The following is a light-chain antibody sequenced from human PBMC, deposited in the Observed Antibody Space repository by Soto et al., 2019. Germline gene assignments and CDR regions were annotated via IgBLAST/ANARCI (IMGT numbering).Light chain of an antibody. CDR2: DAS. V-gene: IGKV3-11*01. CDR1: QSVNNY. J-gene: IGKJ4*01. Sequence: DIVLKQSPGTLSLSPGERATLSCRASQSVNNYLAWYQQKPGQAPRLLIYDASNRATGIPARFSGSGSGTDFTLTISSLELEDFAVYYCQQRGNWPWLTFGGGTRVEIK. CDR3: QQRGNWPWLT.